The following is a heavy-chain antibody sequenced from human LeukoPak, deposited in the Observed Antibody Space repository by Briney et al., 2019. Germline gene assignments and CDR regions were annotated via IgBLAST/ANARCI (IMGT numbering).Heavy chain of an antibody. D-gene: IGHD2-21*02. CDR3: ARSYCGGDCYSGGGIVDY. CDR1: GGSISGYY. V-gene: IGHV4-4*09. Sequence: SETLSLTCTVSGGSISGYYWSCIRQPPGKGLEWIGYIYHSGRANYNPSLRSRVTISVDTSKNQFSLKLSSVAAADTAVYYCARSYCGGDCYSGGGIVDYWGQGTLVTVSS. J-gene: IGHJ4*02. CDR2: IYHSGRA.